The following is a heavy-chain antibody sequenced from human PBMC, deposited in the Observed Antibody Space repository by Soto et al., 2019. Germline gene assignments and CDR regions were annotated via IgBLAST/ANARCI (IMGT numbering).Heavy chain of an antibody. Sequence: SVKVSCKASGGTFSSYAISWVRQAPGQGLEWMGGIIPIFGTANYAQKFQGRVTITADESTSTAYMELSSLRSEDTAVYYCAREAKTYYDILTGYRTFDYWGQGTLVTVSS. V-gene: IGHV1-69*13. CDR1: GGTFSSYA. CDR3: AREAKTYYDILTGYRTFDY. CDR2: IIPIFGTA. D-gene: IGHD3-9*01. J-gene: IGHJ4*02.